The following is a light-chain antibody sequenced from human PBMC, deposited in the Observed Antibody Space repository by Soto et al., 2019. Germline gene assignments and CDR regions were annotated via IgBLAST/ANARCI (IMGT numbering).Light chain of an antibody. V-gene: IGLV2-11*01. Sequence: QSALTQPRSVSGSPGQSVTISCTGTTNDVGAYNYVSWYQHHPGKAPKVMIYDVSKRPSGVPDRFSGSKSDNTASLTISGLQAEDEADYYCCSYAGSYTWVFGGGTKLTVL. J-gene: IGLJ3*02. CDR1: TNDVGAYNY. CDR3: CSYAGSYTWV. CDR2: DVS.